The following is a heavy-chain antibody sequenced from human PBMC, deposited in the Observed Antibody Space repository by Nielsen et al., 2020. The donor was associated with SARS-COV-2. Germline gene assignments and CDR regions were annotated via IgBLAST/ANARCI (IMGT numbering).Heavy chain of an antibody. D-gene: IGHD3-16*02. CDR3: ARLPRLGLRLGELSFNWFDP. V-gene: IGHV4-31*03. CDR2: IYYSGST. Sequence: SETLSLTCTVSGGSISSGGYYWSWIRQHPGKGLEWIGYIYYSGSTYNNPSLKSRVTISVDTSKNQFSLKLSSVTAADTAVYYCARLPRLGLRLGELSFNWFDPWGQGTLVTVSS. CDR1: GGSISSGGYY. J-gene: IGHJ5*02.